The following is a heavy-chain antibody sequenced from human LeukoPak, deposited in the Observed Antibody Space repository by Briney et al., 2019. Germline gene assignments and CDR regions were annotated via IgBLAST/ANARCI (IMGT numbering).Heavy chain of an antibody. CDR1: GGTSSSYA. Sequence: GASVKVSCKASGGTSSSYAISWVRQAPGQGLEWMGRIIPILGIANYAQKFQGRVTITADKSTSTAYMELSSLRSEDTAVYYCASAPLYSGSPDYWGQGTLVTVSS. CDR3: ASAPLYSGSPDY. CDR2: IIPILGIA. J-gene: IGHJ4*02. D-gene: IGHD1-26*01. V-gene: IGHV1-69*04.